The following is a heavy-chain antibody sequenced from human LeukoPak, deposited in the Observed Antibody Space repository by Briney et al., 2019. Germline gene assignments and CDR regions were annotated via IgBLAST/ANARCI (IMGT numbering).Heavy chain of an antibody. D-gene: IGHD2-2*01. Sequence: PGGSLRLSCATSGFTLSEHYMEWVRQAPGKGLEWVGRTRNKANSYATEYAASVRGRFTISRDDSQNSLYLQMNSLKTEDTAVYYCARSYCDRTNCYGLDHFDYWGQGTLVTVSS. CDR2: TRNKANSYAT. CDR1: GFTLSEHY. CDR3: ARSYCDRTNCYGLDHFDY. J-gene: IGHJ4*02. V-gene: IGHV3-72*01.